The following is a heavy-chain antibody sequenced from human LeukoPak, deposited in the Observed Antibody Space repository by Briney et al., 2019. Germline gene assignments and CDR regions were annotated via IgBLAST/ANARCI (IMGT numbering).Heavy chain of an antibody. V-gene: IGHV4-34*01. CDR1: RGSLSGYN. D-gene: IGHD1-26*01. CDR3: ARGLNVVRGSEGERNAFDY. Sequence: PSETLSLTSVDHRGSLSGYNLWSICQPPGKGLEWIGEINHSGSTNYNPSLKSRVTISVDTSKNQFSLKLSSVLDANTVVYYCARGLNVVRGSEGERNAFDYWGQGTMVTVSS. J-gene: IGHJ3*01. CDR2: INHSGST.